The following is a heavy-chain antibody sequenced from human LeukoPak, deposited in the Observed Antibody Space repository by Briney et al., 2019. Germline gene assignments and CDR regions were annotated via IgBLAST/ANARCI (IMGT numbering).Heavy chain of an antibody. D-gene: IGHD1-26*01. J-gene: IGHJ4*02. CDR2: FDPEDGET. CDR3: ATVLYFGIVGATSLDY. Sequence: ASVKVSCKASGGTFSSYAISWVRQAPGKGLEWMGGFDPEDGETIYAQKFQGRVTMTEDTSTDTAYMELSSLRSEDTAVYYCATVLYFGIVGATSLDYWGQGTLVTVSS. V-gene: IGHV1-24*01. CDR1: GGTFSSYA.